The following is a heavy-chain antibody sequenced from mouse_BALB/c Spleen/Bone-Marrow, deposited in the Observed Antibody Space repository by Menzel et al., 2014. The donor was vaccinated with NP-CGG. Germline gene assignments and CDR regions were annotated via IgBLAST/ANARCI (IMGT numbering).Heavy chain of an antibody. CDR2: IWGDGST. J-gene: IGHJ4*01. D-gene: IGHD2-4*01. CDR3: ARGEDYDDYYAMDY. Sequence: VHLVESGPGLVAPSQSLSITCTVSGFSLTGYGVNWVRQPPGKGLEWLGMIWGDGSTDYNSALKSRLSISKDNSKSQVFLKKNSLRSDDTARYYCARGEDYDDYYAMDYWGQGTSVTVSS. CDR1: GFSLTGYG. V-gene: IGHV2-6-7*01.